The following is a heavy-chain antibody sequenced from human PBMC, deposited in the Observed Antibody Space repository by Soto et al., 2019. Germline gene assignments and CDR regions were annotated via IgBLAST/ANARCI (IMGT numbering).Heavy chain of an antibody. D-gene: IGHD3-3*01. V-gene: IGHV3-15*01. CDR1: GLPFTNAW. CDR2: IKNKNDGRST. Sequence: EVQLVESGGGLVKTGGSLRLTCAASGLPFTNAWMSWVRQAPGKGLEWVGRIKNKNDGRSTDYAAPLKGRITISRAITNTTTYLPHNSLKTDYISVYYSPKNQPDFWRLWCGGVPGTL. J-gene: IGHJ1*01. CDR3: PKNQPDFWRLWCG.